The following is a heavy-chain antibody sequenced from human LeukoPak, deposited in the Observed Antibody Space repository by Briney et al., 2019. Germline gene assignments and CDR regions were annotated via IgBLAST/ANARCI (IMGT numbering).Heavy chain of an antibody. CDR3: AKDYGYSSSWYDY. D-gene: IGHD6-13*01. J-gene: IGHJ4*02. CDR2: ISWNSASV. V-gene: IGHV3-9*01. Sequence: GGSLRLSCAASGFIFSNYWMHWVRQAPGKGLVWVSTISWNSASVGYVDSVKGRFTISRDNAKKTLYLQMNSLRPEDTALYYCAKDYGYSSSWYDYWGQGTLVTVSP. CDR1: GFIFSNYW.